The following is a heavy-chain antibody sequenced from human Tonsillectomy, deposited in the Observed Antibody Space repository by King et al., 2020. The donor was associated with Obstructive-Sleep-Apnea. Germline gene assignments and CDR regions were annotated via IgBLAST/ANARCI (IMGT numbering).Heavy chain of an antibody. V-gene: IGHV3-23*04. CDR2: ISGSGGDT. D-gene: IGHD6-19*01. Sequence: VQLVESGGGLVQPGGSLRLSCAATGFTFSIYAMSWVRQAPGEGLEWVSAISGSGGDTYYPDSVKGRFTISRDNSKDTLYLQMNSLRAEDTAVYYCVKVGRASGWDTWFDSWGQGPRVPVSS. J-gene: IGHJ5*01. CDR1: GFTFSIYA. CDR3: VKVGRASGWDTWFDS.